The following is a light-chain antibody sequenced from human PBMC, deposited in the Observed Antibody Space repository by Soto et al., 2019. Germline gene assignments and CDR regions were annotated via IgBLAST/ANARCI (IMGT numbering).Light chain of an antibody. CDR3: QQRTSWPIT. CDR2: SAS. J-gene: IGKJ5*01. Sequence: EIVLTQSPATLSLSPGERATLSCGASQSVSTYLAWYQQKPGQAPRLLIYSASNRATGIPARFSGSGSGTDFTLTISSLEPEDFAVYYCQQRTSWPITFGQGTRLEIK. CDR1: QSVSTY. V-gene: IGKV3-11*01.